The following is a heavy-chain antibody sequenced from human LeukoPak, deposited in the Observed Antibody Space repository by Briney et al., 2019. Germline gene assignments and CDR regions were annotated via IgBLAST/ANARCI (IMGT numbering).Heavy chain of an antibody. J-gene: IGHJ6*03. Sequence: PSETLSLTCTVSGASISNSDRYWGWIRQPPGMGLEWIGSIYYSGTTYHNPSLKSRVTISVDTSNNQFSLKMSSVTAADTAVYFCARHQEGMVRGVLYYLDVWGKGTTVIISS. CDR3: ARHQEGMVRGVLYYLDV. D-gene: IGHD3-10*01. CDR1: GASISNSDRY. CDR2: IYYSGTT. V-gene: IGHV4-39*01.